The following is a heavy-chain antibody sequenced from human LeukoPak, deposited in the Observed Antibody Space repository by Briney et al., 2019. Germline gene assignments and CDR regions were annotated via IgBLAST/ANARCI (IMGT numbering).Heavy chain of an antibody. CDR2: ISSSGSTI. CDR1: GFTFSSYE. Sequence: GGSLRPSCAASGFTFSSYEMNWVRQAPGKGLGRVSYISSSGSTIYYADSVKGRFTISRDNSKNTLYLQMNSLRAEDTAVYYCAKDEVIVVVPAATAWDYWGQGTLVTVSS. CDR3: AKDEVIVVVPAATAWDY. V-gene: IGHV3-48*03. J-gene: IGHJ4*02. D-gene: IGHD2-2*01.